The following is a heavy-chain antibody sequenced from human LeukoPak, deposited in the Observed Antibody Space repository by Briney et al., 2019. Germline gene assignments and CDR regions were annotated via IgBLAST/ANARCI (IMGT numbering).Heavy chain of an antibody. J-gene: IGHJ4*02. CDR2: INPNSGDT. Sequence: ASVKVSWKASGYTFTGYYIRWVRQAPGQGLEWMGWINPNSGDTNYAQKFQGRVTTTRDTSISTAYMELSRLRSDDTAVYYCARDVRGNYYRTGNFWGQGTLVTV. D-gene: IGHD1-26*01. CDR3: ARDVRGNYYRTGNF. CDR1: GYTFTGYY. V-gene: IGHV1-2*02.